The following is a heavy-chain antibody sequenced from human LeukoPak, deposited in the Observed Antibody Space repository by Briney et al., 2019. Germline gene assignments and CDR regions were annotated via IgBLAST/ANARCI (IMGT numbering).Heavy chain of an antibody. CDR3: ARAVNYVWGSYRRNYYYYYMDV. V-gene: IGHV4-34*01. J-gene: IGHJ6*03. D-gene: IGHD3-16*02. CDR1: GGSFSGYY. Sequence: SETLSLTCAVYGGSFSGYYWSWIRQPPGKGLEWIGSIYYSGSTYYNPSLKSRVTISVDTSKNQFSLKLSSVTAADTAVYYCARAVNYVWGSYRRNYYYYYMDVWGKGTTVTVSS. CDR2: IYYSGST.